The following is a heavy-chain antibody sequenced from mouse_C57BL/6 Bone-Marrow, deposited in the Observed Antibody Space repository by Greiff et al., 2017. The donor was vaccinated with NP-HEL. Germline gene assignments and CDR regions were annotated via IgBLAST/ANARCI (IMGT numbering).Heavy chain of an antibody. J-gene: IGHJ4*01. CDR1: GYAFTNYL. D-gene: IGHD1-1*01. Sequence: VQLQQSGAELVRPGTSVKVSCKASGYAFTNYLIEWVKQRPGQGLEWIGVINPGSGGTNYNEKFKGKATLTADKSSSTAYMPLSSLTSEDSAVYFCARLLLRYLYAMDYWGQGTSVTVSS. CDR3: ARLLLRYLYAMDY. CDR2: INPGSGGT. V-gene: IGHV1-54*01.